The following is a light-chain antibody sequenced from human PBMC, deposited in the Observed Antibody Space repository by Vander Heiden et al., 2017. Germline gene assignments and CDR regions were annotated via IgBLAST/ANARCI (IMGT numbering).Light chain of an antibody. CDR3: CSFAGSYTWV. CDR1: SSDVGAYNY. J-gene: IGLJ3*02. V-gene: IGLV2-11*01. Sequence: QSALTQPRSVSGSPGQSVTIPCTGTSSDVGAYNYVSWYQQHPGKAPKLMIYDVSKRPSGVPDRFSGSKSGTTASLTISGLQAEDEADYYCCSFAGSYTWVFGGGTKLTVL. CDR2: DVS.